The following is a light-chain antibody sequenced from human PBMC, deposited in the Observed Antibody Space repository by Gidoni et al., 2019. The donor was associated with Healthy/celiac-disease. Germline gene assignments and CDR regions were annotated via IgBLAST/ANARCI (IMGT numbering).Light chain of an antibody. V-gene: IGLV2-14*03. Sequence: QSALPQPASVSGSPGQSITISCTGTSSDVGGYNYVSWYQQHPGKAPKLMIYDVSNRPSGVSTRFSGSKSGTTASLTISVLQAEDEADYYCSSYTSISTLVFGGGTKLTVL. J-gene: IGLJ2*01. CDR2: DVS. CDR3: SSYTSISTLV. CDR1: SSDVGGYNY.